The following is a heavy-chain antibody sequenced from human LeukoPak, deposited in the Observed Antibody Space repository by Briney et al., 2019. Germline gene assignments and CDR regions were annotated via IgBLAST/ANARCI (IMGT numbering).Heavy chain of an antibody. CDR2: ISGSGGST. CDR3: ARDLYYYGSGSYSYYYYGMDV. CDR1: GFTFSSYA. V-gene: IGHV3-23*01. J-gene: IGHJ6*02. Sequence: GGSLRLSCAASGFTFSSYAMSWVRQAPGKGLEWVSAISGSGGSTYYADSVKGRFTISRDNSKNTLYLQMNSLRAEDTAVYYCARDLYYYGSGSYSYYYYGMDVWGQGTLVTVSS. D-gene: IGHD3-10*01.